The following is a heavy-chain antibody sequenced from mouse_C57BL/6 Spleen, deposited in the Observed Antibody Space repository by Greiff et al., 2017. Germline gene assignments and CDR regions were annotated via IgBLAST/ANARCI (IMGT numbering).Heavy chain of an antibody. J-gene: IGHJ3*01. CDR1: GYAFSSSW. V-gene: IGHV1-82*01. D-gene: IGHD2-4*01. CDR2: IYPGDGDT. CDR3: ARGDYEDGFAY. Sequence: QVQLQQSGPELVQPGASVQISSKASGYAFSSSWMNWVKQRPGKGLEWIGRIYPGDGDTNYNGKFKGKATLTEDKSSSTAYMQLSSLTSEDSAVYFCARGDYEDGFAYWGQGTLVTFSA.